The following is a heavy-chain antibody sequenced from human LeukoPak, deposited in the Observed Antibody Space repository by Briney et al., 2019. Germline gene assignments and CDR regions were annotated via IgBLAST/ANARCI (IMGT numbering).Heavy chain of an antibody. D-gene: IGHD3-10*01. J-gene: IGHJ5*02. Sequence: GGSLRLSCAASRFTFRNYAMHWVRQAPGKGLEWLAVISSDGTNKDYADSVEGRFSISRDNSKNTLYLQMNRLRADDTAVYYCARDRSQEFDPWGQGTLVTVSS. CDR2: ISSDGTNK. CDR3: ARDRSQEFDP. CDR1: RFTFRNYA. V-gene: IGHV3-30*04.